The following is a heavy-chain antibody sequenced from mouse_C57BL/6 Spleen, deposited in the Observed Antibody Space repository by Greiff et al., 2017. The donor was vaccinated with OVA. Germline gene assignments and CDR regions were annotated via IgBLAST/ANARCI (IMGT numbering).Heavy chain of an antibody. Sequence: VQLVESGGGLVKPGGSLKLSCAASGFTFSSYAMSWVRQTPEKRLEWVATISDGGSYTYYPDNVKGRFTISRDNAKNNLYLQMSHLKSEDTAMYYCARDLLLRWYFDVWGTGTTVTVSS. V-gene: IGHV5-4*01. CDR2: ISDGGSYT. CDR1: GFTFSSYA. J-gene: IGHJ1*03. CDR3: ARDLLLRWYFDV. D-gene: IGHD1-1*01.